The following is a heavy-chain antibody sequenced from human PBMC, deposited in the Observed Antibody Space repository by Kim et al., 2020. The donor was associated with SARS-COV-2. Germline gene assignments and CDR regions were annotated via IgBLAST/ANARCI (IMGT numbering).Heavy chain of an antibody. V-gene: IGHV3-13*04. CDR2: IGTAGDT. CDR3: ARISANRRHP. Sequence: GGSLRLSCAASGFTFSRYDMHWVRQRTGKGLEWVSVIGTAGDTYSPGSVKGRFTISRENAKNSLYLQMNTLTAGDTAVCYCARISANRRHPWGQGTLVTVSS. CDR1: GFTFSRYD. J-gene: IGHJ5*02. D-gene: IGHD3-10*01.